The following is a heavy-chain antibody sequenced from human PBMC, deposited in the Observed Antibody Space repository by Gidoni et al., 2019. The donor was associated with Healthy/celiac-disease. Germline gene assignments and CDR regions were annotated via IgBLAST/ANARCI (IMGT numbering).Heavy chain of an antibody. CDR3: AKVVTMVRGVTNWFDP. Sequence: EVQLLESGGGLVQPGGSLSLSCAASGFTFCSYAMSWVRQAPGKGLEWVSAISGSGGSTYYADSVKGRFTISRDNSKNTLYLQMNSLRAEDTAVYYCAKVVTMVRGVTNWFDPWGQGTLVTVSS. CDR2: ISGSGGST. D-gene: IGHD3-10*01. V-gene: IGHV3-23*01. CDR1: GFTFCSYA. J-gene: IGHJ5*02.